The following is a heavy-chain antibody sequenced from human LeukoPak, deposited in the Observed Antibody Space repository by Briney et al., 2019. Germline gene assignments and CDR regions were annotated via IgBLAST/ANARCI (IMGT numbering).Heavy chain of an antibody. V-gene: IGHV1-8*01. J-gene: IGHJ4*02. CDR1: GYTFTSYD. D-gene: IGHD3-3*01. Sequence: AASVKVSCKASGYTFTSYDINWVRQATGQGLEWMGWMNPNSGNTGYAQKFQGRVTMTRNTSISTAYMELSSLRSEDTAVYYCARRTKRFLEWLPEYYLDYWGQGTLVTVSS. CDR3: ARRTKRFLEWLPEYYLDY. CDR2: MNPNSGNT.